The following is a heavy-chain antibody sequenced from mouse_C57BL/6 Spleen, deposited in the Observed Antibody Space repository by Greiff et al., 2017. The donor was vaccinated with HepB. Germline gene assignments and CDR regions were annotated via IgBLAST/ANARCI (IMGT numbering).Heavy chain of an antibody. V-gene: IGHV1-69*01. CDR2: IDPSDSYT. Sequence: QVQLQQPGAELVMPGASVKLSCKASGYTFTSYWMHWVKQRPGQGLEWIGEIDPSDSYTNYNQKFKGKSTLTVDKSSSTAYMQLSSLTSEASAVYYCARAYGSSLAYWGQGTLVTVSA. CDR1: GYTFTSYW. CDR3: ARAYGSSLAY. J-gene: IGHJ3*01. D-gene: IGHD1-1*01.